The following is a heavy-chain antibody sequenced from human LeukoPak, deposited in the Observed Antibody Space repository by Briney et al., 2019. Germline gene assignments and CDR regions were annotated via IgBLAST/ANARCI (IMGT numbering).Heavy chain of an antibody. CDR2: IYYSGTT. CDR1: GDSISTYY. CDR3: ASDLGAGVWSGYYRNWFDP. J-gene: IGHJ5*02. D-gene: IGHD3-3*01. V-gene: IGHV4-59*01. Sequence: PSETLSLTCTISGDSISTYYWSWIRQPPGKGLEWIGSIYYSGTTNYNPSLKSRVTISVATSKNQFSLKLRSVTAADTAVYFCASDLGAGVWSGYYRNWFDPWGQGTLVTVSS.